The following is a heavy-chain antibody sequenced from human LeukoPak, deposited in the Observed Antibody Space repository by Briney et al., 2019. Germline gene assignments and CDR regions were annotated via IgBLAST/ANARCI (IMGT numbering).Heavy chain of an antibody. J-gene: IGHJ4*02. Sequence: SETLSLTCAVYGGSFSGYYWSWIRQPPGKGREWIGEINHSGSTNYNPSLKSRVTISVDTSKNQFSLKLSSVTAADTAVSECARGSPPRGDFWSGYYRGAFDYCGQGTLVTVSS. CDR2: INHSGST. CDR1: GGSFSGYY. D-gene: IGHD3-3*01. CDR3: ARGSPPRGDFWSGYYRGAFDY. V-gene: IGHV4-34*01.